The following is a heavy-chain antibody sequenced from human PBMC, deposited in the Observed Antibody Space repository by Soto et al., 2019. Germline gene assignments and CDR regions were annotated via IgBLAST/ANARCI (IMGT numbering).Heavy chain of an antibody. Sequence: QVQLVESGGGVVQPGRSLRLSCAASGFTFSSYGMHWVGKAPGKGWGGVAIISYDGSIKYYADSVKGRFTISRDNSKNTLYLQMNSLRAEDTAVYYCAKDIVPATAIRGGFDYWGQGTLVTVSS. J-gene: IGHJ4*02. D-gene: IGHD2-2*01. CDR3: AKDIVPATAIRGGFDY. CDR1: GFTFSSYG. CDR2: ISYDGSIK. V-gene: IGHV3-30*18.